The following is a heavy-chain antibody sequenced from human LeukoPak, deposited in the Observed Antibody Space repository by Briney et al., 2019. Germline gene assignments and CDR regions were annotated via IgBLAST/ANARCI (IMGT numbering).Heavy chain of an antibody. J-gene: IGHJ4*02. CDR1: GYSFNYW. Sequence: GESLKISCKGSGYSFNYWIGWVRQMPGKGLEWMGIIYPGDSDTRYSPSFQGQVTISADRSISTAYLQWSSLKASDSAMYYCARLDGSGLYYFDYWGQGTLVTVSS. CDR3: ARLDGSGLYYFDY. V-gene: IGHV5-51*01. CDR2: IYPGDSDT. D-gene: IGHD3-10*01.